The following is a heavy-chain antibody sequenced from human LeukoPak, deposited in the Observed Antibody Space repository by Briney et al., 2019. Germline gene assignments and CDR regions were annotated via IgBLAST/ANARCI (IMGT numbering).Heavy chain of an antibody. J-gene: IGHJ4*02. CDR2: ISSSSSYT. V-gene: IGHV3-11*03. CDR1: GFTFSDYY. D-gene: IGHD6-13*01. Sequence: PGGSLRLSCAASGFTFSDYYMSWIRQAPGKGLEGVSYISSSSSYTNYADSVKGRFTISRDNAKNSLYLQMNSLRAEDTAVYYCARPYSSSWSLDYWGQGTLVTVSS. CDR3: ARPYSSSWSLDY.